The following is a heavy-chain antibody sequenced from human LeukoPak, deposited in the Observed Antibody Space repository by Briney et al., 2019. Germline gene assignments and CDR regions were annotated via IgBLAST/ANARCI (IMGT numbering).Heavy chain of an antibody. Sequence: GASVKVSCKASGYTFTSYDINWVRQATGQGLEWMGWMNPNSGNTGYAQKFQGRVTMTRNTSISTAYMELSSLRSEDTAVYYCARGEGSSWYYYYYYMDVWGKGTTVTIS. D-gene: IGHD6-13*01. CDR2: MNPNSGNT. V-gene: IGHV1-8*01. J-gene: IGHJ6*03. CDR1: GYTFTSYD. CDR3: ARGEGSSWYYYYYYMDV.